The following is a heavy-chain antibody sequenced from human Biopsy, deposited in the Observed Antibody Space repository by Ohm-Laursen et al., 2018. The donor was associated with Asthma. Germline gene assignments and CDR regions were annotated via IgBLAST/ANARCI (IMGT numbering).Heavy chain of an antibody. CDR3: ASDFPKDYVRYNFQF. V-gene: IGHV1-24*01. Sequence: ASVKVSCKLSGYSLTDLSMHWVRRAPGQGLEWMGGHDHEEGGTVNARRFQGRVTMTEDTSTDTAYMELSSLSSDDTAVYYCASDFPKDYVRYNFQFWGQGTLVTVSS. CDR1: GYSLTDLS. D-gene: IGHD4-17*01. CDR2: HDHEEGGT. J-gene: IGHJ4*02.